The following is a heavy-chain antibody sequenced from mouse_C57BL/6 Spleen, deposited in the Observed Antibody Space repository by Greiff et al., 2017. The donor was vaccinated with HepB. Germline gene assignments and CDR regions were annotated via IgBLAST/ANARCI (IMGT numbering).Heavy chain of an antibody. D-gene: IGHD2-2*01. V-gene: IGHV1-82*01. J-gene: IGHJ2*01. CDR1: GYAFSSSW. Sequence: QVQLKESGPELVKPGASVKISCKASGYAFSSSWMNWVKQRPGKGLEWIGRIYPGDGDTNYNGKFKGKATLTADKSSSTAYMQLSSLTSEDSAVYFCARWGYDVDYFDTGAKAPLSQSPQ. CDR2: IYPGDGDT. CDR3: ARWGYDVDYFDT.